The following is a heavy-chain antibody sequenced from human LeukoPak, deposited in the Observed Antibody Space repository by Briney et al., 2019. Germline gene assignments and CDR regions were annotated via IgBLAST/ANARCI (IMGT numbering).Heavy chain of an antibody. CDR2: ISAYNGNT. D-gene: IGHD6-19*01. CDR1: GYTFTNYG. V-gene: IGHV1-18*01. J-gene: IGHJ4*02. CDR3: TRQVGLAVAGEGYFDY. Sequence: ASVKVSCKASGYTFTNYGISWVRQAPGQGLEWMGWISAYNGNTNSAQKFQGRVTMTTDTSTSTAYMELRSLRSDDTAVYYCTRQVGLAVAGEGYFDYWGQGTLVTVSS.